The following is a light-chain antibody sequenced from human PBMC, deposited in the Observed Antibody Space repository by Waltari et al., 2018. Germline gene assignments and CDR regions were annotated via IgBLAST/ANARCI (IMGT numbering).Light chain of an antibody. CDR3: QAWDNSLEV. Sequence: SYELTQAPSVSVSPGQTAIIPCSGHALGERYAAWYQQKAGQSPVLLIYQDKKRPSGIPERFSGSNSGNTATLTISGTQTMDEADYYCQAWDNSLEVFGPGTKVTVL. J-gene: IGLJ1*01. V-gene: IGLV3-1*01. CDR2: QDK. CDR1: ALGERY.